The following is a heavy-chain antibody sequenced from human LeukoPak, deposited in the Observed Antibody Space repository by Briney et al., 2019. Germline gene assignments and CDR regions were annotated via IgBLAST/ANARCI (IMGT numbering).Heavy chain of an antibody. CDR3: ARDLLTTVTTLIDY. CDR1: GYTFNRYG. CDR2: ISGYVGNT. J-gene: IGHJ4*02. D-gene: IGHD4-17*01. Sequence: GASVKVSCKTSGYTFNRYGISWVRQAPGHGLEWMGWISGYVGNTNYAQKFQGRLTMTADTSTRTVYMELRSLRSDDTAVYYCARDLLTTVTTLIDYWGQGTPVTVSS. V-gene: IGHV1-18*01.